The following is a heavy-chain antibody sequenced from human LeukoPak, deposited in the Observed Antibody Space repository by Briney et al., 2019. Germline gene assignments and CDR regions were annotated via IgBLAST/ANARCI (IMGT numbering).Heavy chain of an antibody. D-gene: IGHD6-19*01. Sequence: SVKVSCKASGGTFSSYAISWVRQAPGQGLEWMGGIIPIFGTANYAQKFQGRVTITADESTSTAYMELSSLRSEDTAVYYCARGSTYSSGWDRFDCWGQGTLVTVSS. CDR3: ARGSTYSSGWDRFDC. CDR1: GGTFSSYA. V-gene: IGHV1-69*01. CDR2: IIPIFGTA. J-gene: IGHJ4*02.